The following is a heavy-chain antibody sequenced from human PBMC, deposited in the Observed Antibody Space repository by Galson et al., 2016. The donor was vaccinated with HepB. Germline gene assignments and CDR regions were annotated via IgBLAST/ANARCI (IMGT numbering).Heavy chain of an antibody. CDR2: ISSSGSVI. Sequence: SLRLSCAASGFTFSDYYMTWIRQAPGKGLEWLSYISSSGSVIYYADSVKGRFTSSRDNAKNSLYLQMNSLRAEDTAVYYCARILGYSYDYFGSGLNYGMDVWGQGTTVTVSS. V-gene: IGHV3-11*01. D-gene: IGHD5-18*01. CDR3: ARILGYSYDYFGSGLNYGMDV. J-gene: IGHJ6*02. CDR1: GFTFSDYY.